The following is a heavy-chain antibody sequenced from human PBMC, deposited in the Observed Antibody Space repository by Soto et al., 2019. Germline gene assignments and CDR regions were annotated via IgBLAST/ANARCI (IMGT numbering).Heavy chain of an antibody. J-gene: IGHJ4*02. Sequence: PGGSLRLSCAASGFTFSDHYMDWVRQAPGKGLEWVGRSRDKVHSHTTEYAASVKGRFTISRGDSENSLYLQMNSLKTEDMAVYYCARGVVSTGYFDYWGQGTLVTVSS. CDR2: SRDKVHSHTT. D-gene: IGHD5-12*01. CDR1: GFTFSDHY. CDR3: ARGVVSTGYFDY. V-gene: IGHV3-72*01.